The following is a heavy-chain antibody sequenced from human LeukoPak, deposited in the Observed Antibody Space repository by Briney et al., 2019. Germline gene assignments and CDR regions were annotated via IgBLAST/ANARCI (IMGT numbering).Heavy chain of an antibody. CDR1: XGSISSGGYY. D-gene: IGHD2-21*02. CDR2: IFTSGNT. V-gene: IGHV4-31*03. Sequence: TXXXSXGSISSGGYYWTWIRPHPGKGLEWIGNIFTSGNTYYNPSLKGRVFTSVDTSKSQFSLRLTSVTAADTAVYYCARATLRGDPFDFWGQGIQVTVSS. J-gene: IGHJ4*02. CDR3: ARATLRGDPFDF.